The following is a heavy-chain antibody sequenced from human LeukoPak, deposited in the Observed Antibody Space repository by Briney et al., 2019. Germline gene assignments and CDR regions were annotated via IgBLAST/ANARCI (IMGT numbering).Heavy chain of an antibody. CDR1: GYTFTDYY. D-gene: IGHD1-7*01. J-gene: IGHJ4*02. Sequence: ASVKVSCKGSGYTFTDYYTHWVRQAPGQRLEWTGWINPNSGDTKYAQKFQDRVTMTRDMSISTAYVELSGLTSDDTAVYYCARGSALQGTRFPFAYWGQGTLVTVSS. V-gene: IGHV1-2*02. CDR2: INPNSGDT. CDR3: ARGSALQGTRFPFAY.